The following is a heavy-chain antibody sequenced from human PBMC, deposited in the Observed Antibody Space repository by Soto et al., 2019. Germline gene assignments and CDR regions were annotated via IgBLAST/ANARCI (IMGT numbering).Heavy chain of an antibody. D-gene: IGHD2-15*01. CDR3: AKVVVGATSHSDFDS. V-gene: IGHV4-39*01. Sequence: SETLSLTCPVSGGSIANNNYFWAWIREPPGKGLEWIGSAAYSGGTYNNPSLKSRVTISVDTSKNQFSLKLTSVTAADTAVYYCAKVVVGATSHSDFDSWGQGTLVTVSS. CDR2: AAYSGGT. J-gene: IGHJ4*02. CDR1: GGSIANNNYF.